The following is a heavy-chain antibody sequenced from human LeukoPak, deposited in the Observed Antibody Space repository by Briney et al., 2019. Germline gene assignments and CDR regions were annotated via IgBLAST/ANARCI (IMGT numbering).Heavy chain of an antibody. CDR2: LYRDGST. J-gene: IGHJ4*02. V-gene: IGHV3-53*01. Sequence: PGGSLRLSCAASGFSFSNYDMHWVRQAPGKGLEWVSVLYRDGSTYYADSVKGRFTISRDNSKNTLYLHMSSLRTEDTATYYCARDQLTETSSGWGQGTLVTVPS. CDR3: ARDQLTETSSG. D-gene: IGHD3-3*01. CDR1: GFSFSNYD.